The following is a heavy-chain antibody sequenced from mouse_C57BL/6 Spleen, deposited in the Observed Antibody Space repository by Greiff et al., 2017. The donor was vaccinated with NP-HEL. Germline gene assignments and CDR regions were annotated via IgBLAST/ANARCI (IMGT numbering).Heavy chain of an antibody. CDR3: ARRGYSNSLYWYFDV. V-gene: IGHV1-50*01. CDR1: GYTFTSYW. J-gene: IGHJ1*03. Sequence: VQLQQPGAELVKPGASVKLSCKASGYTFTSYWMQWVKQRPGQGLEWIGEIDPSDSYTNYNQKFKGKATLTVDTSSSTAYMQLSSLTSEESAVYYCARRGYSNSLYWYFDVWGTGTTVTVSS. CDR2: IDPSDSYT. D-gene: IGHD2-5*01.